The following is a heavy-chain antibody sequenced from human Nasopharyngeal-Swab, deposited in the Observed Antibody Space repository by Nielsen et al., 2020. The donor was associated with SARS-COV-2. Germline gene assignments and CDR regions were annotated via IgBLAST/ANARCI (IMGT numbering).Heavy chain of an antibody. CDR1: GFSFRGHA. J-gene: IGHJ4*02. CDR2: ISNRGVTT. CDR3: ANEEVPNDY. V-gene: IGHV3-23*01. Sequence: GGSLRLSCEGSGFSFRGHAMSGVGQAPGKGLEWVSGISNRGVTTYYADSVKGRFTISRDNSKNTVYLDMNSLRAEDTAVYYCANEEVPNDYWGQGTLVTVSS.